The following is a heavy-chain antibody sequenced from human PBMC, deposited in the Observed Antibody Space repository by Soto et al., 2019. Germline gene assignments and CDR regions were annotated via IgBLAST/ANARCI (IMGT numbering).Heavy chain of an antibody. J-gene: IGHJ3*02. CDR2: VYYRGSP. V-gene: IGHV4-59*11. Sequence: QGQLRQSGPGLVKPSETLSLTCTVTGGSLSTHYWTWIRHSPGKGLEWIGDVYYRGSPNYNPSLNSRVTISVDTSKNQVSLKLRSVTAADTAMYFCATAKRALWEAIRNSAFDIWGQGTMVTVSS. CDR3: ATAKRALWEAIRNSAFDI. D-gene: IGHD1-7*01. CDR1: GGSLSTHY.